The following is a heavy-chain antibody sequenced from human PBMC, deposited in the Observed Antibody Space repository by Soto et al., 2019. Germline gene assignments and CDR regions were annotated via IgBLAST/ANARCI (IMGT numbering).Heavy chain of an antibody. D-gene: IGHD1-26*01. CDR1: GFSFTTYV. CDR2: ISHDGSYK. J-gene: IGHJ3*02. V-gene: IGHV3-30*18. CDR3: ANGILAIVGTTLPRDAINM. Sequence: QVQLVASGGGVVQPGRSLRLSCAASGFSFTTYVMHWVRQAPGKGLEWVAVISHDGSYKYYGDAVKGRFTISRDTSKNALYMEMNSLRHEDTAVYDSANGILAIVGTTLPRDAINMWGQGTMVTVSS.